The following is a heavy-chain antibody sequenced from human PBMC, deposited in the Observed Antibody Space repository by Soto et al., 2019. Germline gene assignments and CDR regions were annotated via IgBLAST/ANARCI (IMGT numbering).Heavy chain of an antibody. D-gene: IGHD2-2*01. Sequence: QVQLQQWGAGLLKPSETLSLTCAGYGGSFSGYYWSWIRQPPGTGLEWIGEINHSGSTNYNPSLKSRVTLAVDTSKNQFSLKLSSVTAADTAVYYCARGQSHADIVVVPPRTYDGMDVWGQGTKVTVSS. CDR3: ARGQSHADIVVVPPRTYDGMDV. V-gene: IGHV4-34*01. CDR1: GGSFSGYY. J-gene: IGHJ6*02. CDR2: INHSGST.